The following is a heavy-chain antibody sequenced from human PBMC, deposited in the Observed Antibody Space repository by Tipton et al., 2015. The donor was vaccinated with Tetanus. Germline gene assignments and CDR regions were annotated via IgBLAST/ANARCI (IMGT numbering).Heavy chain of an antibody. CDR2: IDPNSGGT. Sequence: QLVQSGAEVKKPGASLKVSCKASGYTFTGYYLYWVRQAPGQGLEWMGWIDPNSGGTAYAQKFQGRVTMTRDTSISTVDMELSRLRSYHTAVYYCARERGDFIFLGMDGWGPGTTVTVSS. CDR3: ARERGDFIFLGMDG. V-gene: IGHV1-2*02. D-gene: IGHD2-21*01. CDR1: GYTFTGYY. J-gene: IGHJ6*02.